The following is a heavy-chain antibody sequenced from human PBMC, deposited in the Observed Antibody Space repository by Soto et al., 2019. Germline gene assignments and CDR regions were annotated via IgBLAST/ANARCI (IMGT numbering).Heavy chain of an antibody. J-gene: IGHJ4*02. V-gene: IGHV3-30*03. D-gene: IGHD1-26*01. CDR3: AATNPTGQSWELRDY. Sequence: PGGSLRLSCAASGFTFSSYGMHWVRQAPGKGLEWVAVISYDGNNEYYADSVKGRFTVSRDNSKNTLCLQMNRLRAEDTAVYYCAATNPTGQSWELRDYWGQGTLVTVSS. CDR2: ISYDGNNE. CDR1: GFTFSSYG.